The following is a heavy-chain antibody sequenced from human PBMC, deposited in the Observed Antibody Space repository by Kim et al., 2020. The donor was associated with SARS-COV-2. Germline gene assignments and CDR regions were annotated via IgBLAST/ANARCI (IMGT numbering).Heavy chain of an antibody. J-gene: IGHJ6*02. CDR2: ISYDGSNK. Sequence: GGSLRLSCAASGFTFSSYGMHWVRQAPGKGLEWVAVISYDGSNKYYADSVKGRFTISRDNSKNTLYLQMNSLRAEDTAVYYCAKDLEMATSYYYYGMDVWGQGTTVTVSS. CDR3: AKDLEMATSYYYYGMDV. CDR1: GFTFSSYG. V-gene: IGHV3-30*18. D-gene: IGHD5-12*01.